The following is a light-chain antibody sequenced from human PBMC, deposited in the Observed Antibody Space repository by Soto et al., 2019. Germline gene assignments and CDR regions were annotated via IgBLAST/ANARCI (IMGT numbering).Light chain of an antibody. CDR3: YSYTSSNTDV. Sequence: QSALTQPASVSGSPGQSITISCTGTSSDVGGYKYVSWYQHHPGKVPQLMIYDVSNRPSGVSNRFSGSKSGNTASLTISGLEAEDEADYYCYSYTSSNTDVFGTGTKVTVL. CDR2: DVS. V-gene: IGLV2-14*03. CDR1: SSDVGGYKY. J-gene: IGLJ1*01.